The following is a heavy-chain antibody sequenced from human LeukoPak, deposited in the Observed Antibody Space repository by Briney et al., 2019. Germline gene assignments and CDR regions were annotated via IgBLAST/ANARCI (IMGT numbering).Heavy chain of an antibody. D-gene: IGHD3-9*01. CDR2: VIPILGIA. CDR1: GGTFSSYA. Sequence: VASVTVSCKPSGGTFSSYAISWVRQAAGQGLEWVGGVIPILGIANYAQKFQGRVTITTDESTSTAYMELSSLRSEDTAVYYCAVSNYDILTGYYVPNYYYMDVWGKGTTVTVSS. V-gene: IGHV1-69*10. CDR3: AVSNYDILTGYYVPNYYYMDV. J-gene: IGHJ6*03.